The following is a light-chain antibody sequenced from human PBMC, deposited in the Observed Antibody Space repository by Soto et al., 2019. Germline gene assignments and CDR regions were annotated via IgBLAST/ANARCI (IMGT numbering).Light chain of an antibody. Sequence: EVMMTQSPSTLSVSPGERATLSCRASQSINNDLAWYQHKPGQAPRLLIYGASTRAIGVPASFSGSGSGTEFTLTIDSLQYEDFAVYYCQQYDNWHPITFGQGTRLEIK. CDR1: QSINND. CDR3: QQYDNWHPIT. CDR2: GAS. V-gene: IGKV3-15*01. J-gene: IGKJ5*01.